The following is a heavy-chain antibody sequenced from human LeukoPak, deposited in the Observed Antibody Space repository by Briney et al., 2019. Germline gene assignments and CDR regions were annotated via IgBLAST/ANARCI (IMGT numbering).Heavy chain of an antibody. CDR2: IYTSGST. J-gene: IGHJ5*02. V-gene: IGHV4-61*02. CDR3: ARGLPPLVVVPVAGFDP. D-gene: IGHD2-2*01. CDR1: GGSISSGSYY. Sequence: SQTLSLTCTVSGGSISSGSYYWSWIRQPAGKGLEWIGRIYTSGSTNCNPSLKSRVTISVDTSKNQFSLKLSSVTAADTAVYYCARGLPPLVVVPVAGFDPWGQGTLVTVSS.